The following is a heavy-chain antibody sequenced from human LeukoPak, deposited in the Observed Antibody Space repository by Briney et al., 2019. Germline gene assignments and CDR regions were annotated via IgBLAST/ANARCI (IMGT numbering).Heavy chain of an antibody. CDR2: ISVGNGNT. CDR3: TRERGQGRYDY. V-gene: IGHV1-3*01. Sequence: ASVKVSCKASGYTFTSYAIHWVRQAPGQRPEWMGWISVGNGNTKYSQKLQGRVTITRDTSASTAYMELSSLRSEDTAVYYCTRERGQGRYDYWGQGTLVTVSS. J-gene: IGHJ4*02. CDR1: GYTFTSYA.